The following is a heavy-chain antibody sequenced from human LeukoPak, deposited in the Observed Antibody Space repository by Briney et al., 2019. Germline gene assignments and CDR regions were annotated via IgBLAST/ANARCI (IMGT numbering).Heavy chain of an antibody. V-gene: IGHV1-46*01. Sequence: ASVTVSCKASGYTFTSYYMHWVRQAPGQGLEWMGIINPSGGSTSYAQKFQGRVTMTRDTSTSTVYMELSSLRSEDTAVYYCARDTPYYDFWSGSQVWYYYYGMDVWGQGTTVTVSS. CDR3: ARDTPYYDFWSGSQVWYYYYGMDV. CDR1: GYTFTSYY. J-gene: IGHJ6*02. D-gene: IGHD3-3*01. CDR2: INPSGGST.